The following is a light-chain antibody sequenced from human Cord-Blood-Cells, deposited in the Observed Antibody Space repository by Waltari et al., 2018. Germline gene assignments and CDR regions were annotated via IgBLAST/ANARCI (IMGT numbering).Light chain of an antibody. CDR3: SSYTSSSTVV. Sequence: QSALTQPASVSGSPGQSTTISCTGTRMDVGGYNYVSWYQQHPGKAPKLMIYDVSNRPSGVSNRFSGSKSGNTASLTISGLQAEDEADYYCSSYTSSSTVVFGGGTKLTVL. J-gene: IGLJ2*01. CDR1: RMDVGGYNY. V-gene: IGLV2-14*01. CDR2: DVS.